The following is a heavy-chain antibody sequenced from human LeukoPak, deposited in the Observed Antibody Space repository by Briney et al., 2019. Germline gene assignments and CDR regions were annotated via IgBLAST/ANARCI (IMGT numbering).Heavy chain of an antibody. CDR1: GYTFTGYY. V-gene: IGHV1-2*02. Sequence: ASVTVSCKASGYTFTGYYMHWVRQAPGQGLEWMGWINPNSGSTNYAQKFQGRVTMTRDTSISTAYMELSRLRSDDTAVYYCARDRSSSWYETDAFDIWGQGTMVTVSS. CDR2: INPNSGST. D-gene: IGHD6-13*01. CDR3: ARDRSSSWYETDAFDI. J-gene: IGHJ3*02.